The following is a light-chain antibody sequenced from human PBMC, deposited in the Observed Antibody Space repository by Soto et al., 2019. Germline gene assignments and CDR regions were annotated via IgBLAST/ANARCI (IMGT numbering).Light chain of an antibody. CDR3: GSWDSSLRAYV. Sequence: QSAMTQPPSVSAAPGQKVTISCSGSSSNIGGNSVSWYQQLPGTAPKLLIYDDNKRPSGIPDRFSGSKSGTSATLGITGVQTGDEADYYCGSWDSSLRAYVFGTGTKVTVL. CDR2: DDN. V-gene: IGLV1-51*01. J-gene: IGLJ1*01. CDR1: SSNIGGNS.